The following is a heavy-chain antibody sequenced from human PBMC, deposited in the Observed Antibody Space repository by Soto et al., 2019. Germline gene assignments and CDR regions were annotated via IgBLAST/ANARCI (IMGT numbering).Heavy chain of an antibody. J-gene: IGHJ4*02. Sequence: QVHLVQSGAEVKKPGASVKVSCKASGYTFTSYGITWVRQAPGQGLEWMGWISAHNGNTYYAQKLQGRVIVTRDTSASTAYMELRSLGSDDTAVYDWARGRYGDYWGQGALVTVSS. V-gene: IGHV1-18*01. D-gene: IGHD1-1*01. CDR1: GYTFTSYG. CDR2: ISAHNGNT. CDR3: ARGRYGDY.